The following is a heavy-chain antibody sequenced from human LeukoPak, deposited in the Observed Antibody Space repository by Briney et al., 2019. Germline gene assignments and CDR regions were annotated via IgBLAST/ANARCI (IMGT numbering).Heavy chain of an antibody. D-gene: IGHD3-10*01. V-gene: IGHV3-33*01. Sequence: PGRSLRLSCAAAGFTFSSYGMHWGRQAPGKGVEWVAVIWYDGSNKYYADSVKGRFTISRDNSKNTLYLQMNGLRAEDRAVYYCARRLWFGGKNWFDPWGQGTLVTVSS. CDR1: GFTFSSYG. J-gene: IGHJ5*02. CDR2: IWYDGSNK. CDR3: ARRLWFGGKNWFDP.